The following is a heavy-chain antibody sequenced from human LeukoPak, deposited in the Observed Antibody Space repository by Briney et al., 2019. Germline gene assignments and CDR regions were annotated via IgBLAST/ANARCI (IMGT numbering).Heavy chain of an antibody. CDR2: INHSGST. V-gene: IGHV4-34*01. D-gene: IGHD3-10*01. Sequence: SETLSLTCAVYGGSFCGYYWSWIRQPPGKGLEWIGEINHSGSTNYNPSLKSRVTISVDTSKNQFSLKLSSVTAADTAVYYCARQGVTMVQGWFDPWGQGTLVTVSS. J-gene: IGHJ5*02. CDR3: ARQGVTMVQGWFDP. CDR1: GGSFCGYY.